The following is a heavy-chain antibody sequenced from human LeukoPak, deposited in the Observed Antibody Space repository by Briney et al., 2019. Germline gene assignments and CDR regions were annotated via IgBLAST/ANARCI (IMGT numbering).Heavy chain of an antibody. Sequence: GTSVKASCKASGFTFTSSAMQWVRQARGQRLEWIGWIVVGSGNTNYAQKFQERVTITRDMSTSTAYMELSSLRAEDTAVYYCARGIGSGWYGSFDYWGQGTLVTVSS. J-gene: IGHJ4*02. CDR2: IVVGSGNT. CDR3: ARGIGSGWYGSFDY. CDR1: GFTFTSSA. D-gene: IGHD6-19*01. V-gene: IGHV1-58*02.